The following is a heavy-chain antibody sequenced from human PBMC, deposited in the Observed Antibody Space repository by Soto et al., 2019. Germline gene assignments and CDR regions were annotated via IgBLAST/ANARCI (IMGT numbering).Heavy chain of an antibody. J-gene: IGHJ6*02. CDR3: ARVSGSYYYGMDV. V-gene: IGHV4-4*02. CDR2: IYHSGST. D-gene: IGHD1-26*01. CDR1: GGSISGSNW. Sequence: SETLSLTCAVSGGSISGSNWWSWVRQAPGKGLEWIGEIYHSGSTNYNPSLKSRVTISVDKSKNQFSLKLSSVTAADTAVYYCARVSGSYYYGMDVWGQGTTVTVSS.